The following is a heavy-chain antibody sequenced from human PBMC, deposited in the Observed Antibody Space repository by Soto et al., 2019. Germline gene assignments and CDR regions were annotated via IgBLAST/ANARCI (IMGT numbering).Heavy chain of an antibody. V-gene: IGHV3-7*05. Sequence: TGGFLRLSCAASGFTFSNSWMSWVRQAPGKGLEWVANIKEDGTEIHYVDSVKGRFSISRDNAKNCLYLQMNSLKTEDTAVYYCTRLITPLDYWGRGTLVTVSS. J-gene: IGHJ4*02. CDR3: TRLITPLDY. D-gene: IGHD3-16*01. CDR2: IKEDGTEI. CDR1: GFTFSNSW.